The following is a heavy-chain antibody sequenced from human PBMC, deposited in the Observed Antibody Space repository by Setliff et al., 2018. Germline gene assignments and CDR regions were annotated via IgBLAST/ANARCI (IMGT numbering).Heavy chain of an antibody. V-gene: IGHV4-34*01. CDR3: ARTYNFWSGYFDY. CDR1: GGSFSGYY. Sequence: SETLSLTCAVYGGSFSGYYWSWIRQPPGKGLEWIGEINHSGSTNNNPSLKSRVTISVDTSKNQFSLELSSVTAADTAVYYCARTYNFWSGYFDYWGQGTLVTVSS. D-gene: IGHD3-3*01. CDR2: INHSGST. J-gene: IGHJ4*02.